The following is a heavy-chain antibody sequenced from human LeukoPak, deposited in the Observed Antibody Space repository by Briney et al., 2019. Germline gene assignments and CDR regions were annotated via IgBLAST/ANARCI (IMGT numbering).Heavy chain of an antibody. V-gene: IGHV3-23*01. Sequence: GRSLRLSCAASGFTFNNYGMSWVRQAPGKGLEWVSIIRGDDGTTHYADSVKGRFAISRDNSKNTLSLQMNSLRAEDTAVYYCARVIGAIDPFDYWGQGALVTVSS. D-gene: IGHD4/OR15-4a*01. J-gene: IGHJ4*02. CDR2: IRGDDGTT. CDR1: GFTFNNYG. CDR3: ARVIGAIDPFDY.